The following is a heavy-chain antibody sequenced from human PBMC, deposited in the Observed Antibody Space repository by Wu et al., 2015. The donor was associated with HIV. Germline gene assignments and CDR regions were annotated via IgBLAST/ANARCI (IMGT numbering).Heavy chain of an antibody. CDR1: GGTFSSYA. J-gene: IGHJ5*02. CDR2: IIPIFGTA. D-gene: IGHD3-9*01. Sequence: QVQLVQSGAEVGKPGSSVKVSCKASGGTFSSYAISWVRQAPGQGLEWMGRIIPIFGTANYAQKFQGRVTITADESTSTAYMELSSLRSEDTAVYYCARDRDYDILTGYLKGSPNWFDPWGQGTLVTVSS. CDR3: ARDRDYDILTGYLKGSPNWFDP. V-gene: IGHV1-69*13.